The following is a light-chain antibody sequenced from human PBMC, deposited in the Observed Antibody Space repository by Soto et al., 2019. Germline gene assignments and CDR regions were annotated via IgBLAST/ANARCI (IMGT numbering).Light chain of an antibody. V-gene: IGKV3-20*01. CDR3: QQHGISHIT. J-gene: IGKJ5*01. Sequence: EIVLTQSPGTLSLSPLERGTLCFMASQSVSSSYLAWYQQKPGQAPRLLIYGASSRATGIPDRFSGSGSGTDFTLTISRLEPQDFAVYYCQQHGISHITFGQGTRLEIK. CDR1: QSVSSSY. CDR2: GAS.